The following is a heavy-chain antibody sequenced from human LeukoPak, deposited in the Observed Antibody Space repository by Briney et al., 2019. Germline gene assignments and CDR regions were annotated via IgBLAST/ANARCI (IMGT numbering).Heavy chain of an antibody. D-gene: IGHD5-24*01. Sequence: PGRSLRLSCAASGFTFSSYAMHWVRQAPGKGLEWVAVLSYDDTSEYYADSVRGRFTISRDHSQNMLYLYMTSLRHEDTALYYCVIDRRDGNNLAYHFDFWGQGTLVTVSS. J-gene: IGHJ4*02. V-gene: IGHV3-30*04. CDR1: GFTFSSYA. CDR2: LSYDDTSE. CDR3: VIDRRDGNNLAYHFDF.